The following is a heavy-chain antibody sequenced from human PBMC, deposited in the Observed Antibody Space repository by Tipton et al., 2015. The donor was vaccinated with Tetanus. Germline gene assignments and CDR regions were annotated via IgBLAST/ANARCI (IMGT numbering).Heavy chain of an antibody. CDR2: ISNTGST. D-gene: IGHD3-10*01. CDR3: AADRRGPGEVRGLDN. J-gene: IGHJ4*02. CDR1: GDSVSSGGYD. V-gene: IGHV4-61*08. Sequence: TLSLTCTVSGDSVSSGGYDWGSIRQSPGKGLELIGYISNTGSTSYNPSLQSRGSMSVDTSKNQFSLRLSSVTAADTAVYYCAADRRGPGEVRGLDNWGQGTLVTVSS.